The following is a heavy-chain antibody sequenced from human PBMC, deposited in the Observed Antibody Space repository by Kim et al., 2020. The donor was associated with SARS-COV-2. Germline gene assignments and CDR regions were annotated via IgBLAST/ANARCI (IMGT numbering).Heavy chain of an antibody. J-gene: IGHJ4*02. V-gene: IGHV3-15*01. Sequence: DYAAPVKGRFTISRDDSKNTLYLQMNSLKTEDTAVYYCTTGVGMGLSFDYWGQGTLVTVSS. CDR3: TTGVGMGLSFDY. D-gene: IGHD1-26*01.